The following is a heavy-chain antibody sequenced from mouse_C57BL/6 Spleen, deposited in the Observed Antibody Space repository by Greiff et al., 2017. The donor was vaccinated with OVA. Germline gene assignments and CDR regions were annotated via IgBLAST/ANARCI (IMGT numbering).Heavy chain of an antibody. CDR2: IHPNSGST. D-gene: IGHD1-1*01. Sequence: QVQLQQSGAELVKPGASVKLSCKASGYTFTSYWMHWVKQRPGQGLEWIGMIHPNSGSTNYNEKFKSKATLTVDKSSSTAYMQLSSLTSEDSAVYYCARSTTVGFDYWGQGTTLTVSS. V-gene: IGHV1-64*01. CDR1: GYTFTSYW. J-gene: IGHJ2*01. CDR3: ARSTTVGFDY.